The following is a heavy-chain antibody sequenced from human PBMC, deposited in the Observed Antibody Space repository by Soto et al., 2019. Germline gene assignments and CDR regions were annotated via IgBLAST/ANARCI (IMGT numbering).Heavy chain of an antibody. V-gene: IGHV3-23*01. D-gene: IGHD3-3*01. Sequence: EVQLLESGGGLVQPGGSLRLSCAASGFTFSSYAMSCVRQAPGKGLELVSAISGSGGSTYYAYSVQGRFTISRDNSKNTLYPQMNSLRAEDTAVYYCANLGQYYDFWSGTDLDFDYWGQGTLVTVSS. CDR1: GFTFSSYA. CDR2: ISGSGGST. CDR3: ANLGQYYDFWSGTDLDFDY. J-gene: IGHJ4*02.